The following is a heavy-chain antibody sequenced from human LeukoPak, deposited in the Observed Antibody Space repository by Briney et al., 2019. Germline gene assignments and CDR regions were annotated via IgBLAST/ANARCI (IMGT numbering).Heavy chain of an antibody. CDR3: ARDLLDTSMVHYWYFDL. V-gene: IGHV4-59*12. J-gene: IGHJ2*01. CDR2: IYYTGST. Sequence: SETLSLTCSVSGGSISSLYWSWIRQPPGKGLEWIGYIYYTGSTNYNPSLKSRVTMFVDMSKNQFSLRLSSVTAADTAVYYCARDLLDTSMVHYWYFDLWGRGTLVTVSS. CDR1: GGSISSLY. D-gene: IGHD5-18*01.